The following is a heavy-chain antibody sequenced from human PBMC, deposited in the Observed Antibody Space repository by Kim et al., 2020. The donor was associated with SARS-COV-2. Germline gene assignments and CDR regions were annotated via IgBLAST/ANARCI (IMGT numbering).Heavy chain of an antibody. CDR2: IYYSGST. D-gene: IGHD5-18*01. CDR3: ARRIVDTAMVRFGFVWFDP. J-gene: IGHJ5*02. Sequence: SETLSLTCTVSGGSISSYYWSWIRQPPGKGLEWIGYIYYSGSTNYNPSLKSRVTISVDTSKNQFSLKLSSVTAADTAVYYCARRIVDTAMVRFGFVWFDPWGQGTLVTVSS. CDR1: GGSISSYY. V-gene: IGHV4-59*13.